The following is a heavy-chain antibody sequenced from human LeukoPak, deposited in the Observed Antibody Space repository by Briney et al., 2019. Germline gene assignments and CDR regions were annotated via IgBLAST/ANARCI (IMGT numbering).Heavy chain of an antibody. J-gene: IGHJ1*01. CDR1: GGSISNYY. Sequence: SETLSLTCTVPGGSISNYYWNWIRQPPGKGLEWIGYIYYSGSTNYNPSLKSRVTISVDTSKNQFSLKLSSVTAADTAVYYCATVEGYCTSTSCYRAYFQHWGQGTLVTVSS. V-gene: IGHV4-59*01. D-gene: IGHD2-2*02. CDR3: ATVEGYCTSTSCYRAYFQH. CDR2: IYYSGST.